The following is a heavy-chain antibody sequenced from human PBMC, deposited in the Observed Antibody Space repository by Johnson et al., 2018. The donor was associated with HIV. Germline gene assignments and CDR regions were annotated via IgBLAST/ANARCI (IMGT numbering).Heavy chain of an antibody. J-gene: IGHJ3*02. CDR2: IRYDGSNE. Sequence: QVQLVESGGGVVQPGGSLRLSCAASGFTFSSYGMHWVRQAPGKGLEWVAFIRYDGSNEYYADSVKGRFTISRDNSKNTLYLQMNSLRPEDTAVYYCAREARIVVVEPSDAFDIWGQGTMVTVSS. D-gene: IGHD3-22*01. CDR1: GFTFSSYG. V-gene: IGHV3-30*02. CDR3: AREARIVVVEPSDAFDI.